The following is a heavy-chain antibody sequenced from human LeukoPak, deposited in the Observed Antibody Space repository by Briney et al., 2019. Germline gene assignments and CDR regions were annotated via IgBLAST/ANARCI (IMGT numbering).Heavy chain of an antibody. CDR1: GFTFSDYY. V-gene: IGHV3-11*06. Sequence: GGSLRLSCAASGFTFSDYYMSWTRQAPGKGLEWVSYISSSSSYTNYADSVKGRFTISRDNAKNSLYLQMNSLRAEDTAVYYCARTALYYYGSGTVDYWGQGTLVTVSS. CDR3: ARTALYYYGSGTVDY. J-gene: IGHJ4*02. D-gene: IGHD3-10*01. CDR2: ISSSSSYT.